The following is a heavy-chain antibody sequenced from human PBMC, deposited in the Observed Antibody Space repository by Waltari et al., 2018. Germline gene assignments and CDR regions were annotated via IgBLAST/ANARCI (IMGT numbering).Heavy chain of an antibody. Sequence: EVNLVESGGGLVQPGGSLRLSCAASGFNFNIYWMSWVRQAQGKGLEWVANIYLDGSENYYVDSVKGRFTISRDNAKNSLYLQMNSLRAEDTAVYYCVRGATIAFDNWGQGTLVTVSS. D-gene: IGHD5-12*01. CDR1: GFNFNIYW. V-gene: IGHV3-7*01. CDR3: VRGATIAFDN. J-gene: IGHJ4*02. CDR2: IYLDGSEN.